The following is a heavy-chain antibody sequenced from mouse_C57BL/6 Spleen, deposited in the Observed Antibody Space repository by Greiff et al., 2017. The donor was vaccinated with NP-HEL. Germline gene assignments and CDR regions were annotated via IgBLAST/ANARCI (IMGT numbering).Heavy chain of an antibody. J-gene: IGHJ2*01. D-gene: IGHD2-4*01. Sequence: QVQLQQSGAELVRPGASVKLSCKASGYTFTDYYINWVKQRPGQGLEWIARIYPGSGNTYYNEKFKGKATLTAEKSSSTAYMQLSSLTSEDSAVYFCARFYYDYDGGFDYWGQGTTLTVSS. CDR1: GYTFTDYY. CDR3: ARFYYDYDGGFDY. CDR2: IYPGSGNT. V-gene: IGHV1-76*01.